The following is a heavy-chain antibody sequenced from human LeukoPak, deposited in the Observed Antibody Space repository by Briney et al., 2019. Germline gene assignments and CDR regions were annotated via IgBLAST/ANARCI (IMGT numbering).Heavy chain of an antibody. CDR2: INPNSGGT. J-gene: IGHJ5*02. V-gene: IGHV1-2*02. CDR3: ARVFRYYDFWSGLEDNWFDP. D-gene: IGHD3-3*01. Sequence: AASVKVSCKASGYTFTGYYMHWVRQAPGQGLEWMGWINPNSGGTNYAQKFQGRVTMTRDTSISTAYMELGRLRSDDTAVYYCARVFRYYDFWSGLEDNWFDPWGQGTQVTVSS. CDR1: GYTFTGYY.